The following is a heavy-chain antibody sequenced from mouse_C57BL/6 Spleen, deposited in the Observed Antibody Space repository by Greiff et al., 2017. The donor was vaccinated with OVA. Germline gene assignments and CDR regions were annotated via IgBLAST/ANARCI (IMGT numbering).Heavy chain of an antibody. CDR3: ARGVAKYYYAMDY. CDR1: GYTFTDYN. CDR2: INPNNGGT. Sequence: VQLQQSGPELVKPGASVKMSCKASGYTFTDYNMHWVKQSHGKSLEWIGYINPNNGGTSYNQKFKGKATLTVNKSSSTAYMELRSLTSEDSAVYYCARGVAKYYYAMDYWGQGTSVTVSS. V-gene: IGHV1-22*01. J-gene: IGHJ4*01. D-gene: IGHD1-1*01.